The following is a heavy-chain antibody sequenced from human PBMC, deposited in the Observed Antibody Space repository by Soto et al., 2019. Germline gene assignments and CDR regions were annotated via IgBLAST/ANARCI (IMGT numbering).Heavy chain of an antibody. D-gene: IGHD1-26*01. CDR1: GFTFSNAW. J-gene: IGHJ4*02. Sequence: AGGSLRLSCAASGFTFSNAWMSWVRQAPGKGLEWVGRIKSKTDGGTTDYAAPVKGRFTISRDDSKNTLYLQMNSLKTEDTAVYYCTTAWESVYYFDYWRQGTLVTVSS. V-gene: IGHV3-15*01. CDR2: IKSKTDGGTT. CDR3: TTAWESVYYFDY.